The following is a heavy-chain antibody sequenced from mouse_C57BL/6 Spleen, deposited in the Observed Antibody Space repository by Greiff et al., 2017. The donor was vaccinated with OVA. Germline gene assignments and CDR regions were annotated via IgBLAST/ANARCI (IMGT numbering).Heavy chain of an antibody. CDR2: INYDGSST. J-gene: IGHJ4*01. CDR1: GFTFSDYY. Sequence: EVQVVESEGGLVQPGSSMKLSCTASGFTFSDYYMAWVRQVPEKGLEWVANINYDGSSTYYLDSLKSRFIISRDNAKNILYLQMSSLKSEDTATYYCARDRGYDYDGVYAMDYWGQGTSVTVSS. CDR3: ARDRGYDYDGVYAMDY. D-gene: IGHD2-4*01. V-gene: IGHV5-16*01.